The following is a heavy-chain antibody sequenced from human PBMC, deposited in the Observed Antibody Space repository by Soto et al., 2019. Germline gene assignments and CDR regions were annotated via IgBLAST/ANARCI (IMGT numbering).Heavy chain of an antibody. Sequence: GGSLRLSCAASGFTFSSYSMNWVRQAPGKGLEWVSYISSSSSTIYYADSVKGRFTISRDNAKNSLYLQMNSLRDEDTAVYYCARRKENDYGDYFSQRYYGMDVWGQGTTVTVSS. CDR2: ISSSSSTI. J-gene: IGHJ6*02. CDR1: GFTFSSYS. CDR3: ARRKENDYGDYFSQRYYGMDV. V-gene: IGHV3-48*02. D-gene: IGHD4-17*01.